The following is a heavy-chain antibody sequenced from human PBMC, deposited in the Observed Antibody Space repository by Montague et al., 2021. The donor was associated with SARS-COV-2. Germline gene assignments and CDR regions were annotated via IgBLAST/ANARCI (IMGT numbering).Heavy chain of an antibody. CDR3: ARESDGYSSSSWWGAYFDY. D-gene: IGHD6-13*01. CDR2: IWYDGSNK. V-gene: IGHV3-33*08. J-gene: IGHJ4*02. Sequence: SLRLSCAASGFTFSSYGMHWVRQAPGKGLEWVAVIWYDGSNKYYADSVKGRFTISRDNSKNTLCLQMNSLRAEDTAVYYCARESDGYSSSSWWGAYFDYWGQGTLVTVSS. CDR1: GFTFSSYG.